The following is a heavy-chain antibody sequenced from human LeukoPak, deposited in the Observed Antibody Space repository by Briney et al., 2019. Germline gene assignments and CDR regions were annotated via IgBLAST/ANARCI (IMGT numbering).Heavy chain of an antibody. D-gene: IGHD3-10*01. J-gene: IGHJ6*02. V-gene: IGHV1-8*01. CDR2: MNPNSGNT. Sequence: GASVKVSCKASGYTFTSYDINWVRQATGQGLEWMGWMNPNSGNTGYAQKFQGRVTMTRNTSISTAYMELSSLRSEDTAVCYCARVRLMVRGVIITGSYYYGMDVWGQGTTVTVSS. CDR3: ARVRLMVRGVIITGSYYYGMDV. CDR1: GYTFTSYD.